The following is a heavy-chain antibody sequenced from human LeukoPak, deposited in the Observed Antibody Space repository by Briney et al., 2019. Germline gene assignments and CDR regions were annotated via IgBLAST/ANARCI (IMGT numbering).Heavy chain of an antibody. D-gene: IGHD5-12*01. CDR1: GGSITSSNW. V-gene: IGHV4-4*02. Sequence: PSETLSLTCTVSGGSITSSNWWSWVRQPPGKGLEWIGEIYHSGSTNYQASLKSRVTMSVDKSKDQFSLKLSSVNAADTAVYYCVKRGNVANFDSWGQGILVTVSS. J-gene: IGHJ4*02. CDR2: IYHSGST. CDR3: VKRGNVANFDS.